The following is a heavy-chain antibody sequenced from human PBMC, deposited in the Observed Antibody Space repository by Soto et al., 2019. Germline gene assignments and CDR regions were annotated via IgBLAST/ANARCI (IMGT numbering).Heavy chain of an antibody. D-gene: IGHD3-10*01. V-gene: IGHV3-30*18. CDR2: ISYDGSNK. CDR1: GFTFSSYG. CDR3: AKPRYYGSGSYYSSIGYYGMDV. J-gene: IGHJ6*02. Sequence: PGGSLRLSCAASGFTFSSYGMHWVRQAPGKGLEWVAVISYDGSNKYYADSVKGRFTISRDNSKNTLYLQMNSLRAEDTAVYYCAKPRYYGSGSYYSSIGYYGMDVWGQGTTVTVSS.